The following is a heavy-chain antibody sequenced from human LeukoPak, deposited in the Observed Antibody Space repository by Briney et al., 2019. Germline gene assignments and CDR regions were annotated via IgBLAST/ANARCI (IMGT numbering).Heavy chain of an antibody. CDR2: IKSKSNTYAT. CDR1: GFTFSDSA. Sequence: QAGGSLRLSCAASGFTFSDSAMHWVRQASGKELEWVGRIKSKSNTYATSYAASVKGRFTISRDDSKNTAYLQMNSLKTEDTAVYYCTRPGYGDCYYYYYMDVWGKGTTVTVSS. D-gene: IGHD4-17*01. J-gene: IGHJ6*03. CDR3: TRPGYGDCYYYYYMDV. V-gene: IGHV3-73*01.